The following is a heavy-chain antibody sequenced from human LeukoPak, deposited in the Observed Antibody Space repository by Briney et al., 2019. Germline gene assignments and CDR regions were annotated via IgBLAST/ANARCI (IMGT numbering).Heavy chain of an antibody. D-gene: IGHD4-17*01. CDR1: GGSFSGYY. CDR3: AQIGFYGAYVGADY. Sequence: SETLSLTCAVHGGSFSGYYWTWIRQPPGKGLEWIGEINHSGSTKYNPSLKSRVTISVDTSKNQFSLKLNSVTAADTAVYYCAQIGFYGAYVGADYWGQGTLVTVSS. V-gene: IGHV4-34*01. CDR2: INHSGST. J-gene: IGHJ4*02.